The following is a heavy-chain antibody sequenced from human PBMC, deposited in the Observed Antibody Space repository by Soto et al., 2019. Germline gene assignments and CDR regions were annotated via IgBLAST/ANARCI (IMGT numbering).Heavy chain of an antibody. J-gene: IGHJ4*02. CDR1: GFTFSSYA. CDR2: IPYDGSDK. CDR3: ARDSSIAAADYYFDY. V-gene: IGHV3-30-3*01. D-gene: IGHD6-13*01. Sequence: GGSLRLSCAASGFTFSSYAMHWVRQAPGKGLEWVAVIPYDGSDKKYADSVKGRFTISRDNSKNTLYLQMNSLRAEDTAVYYCARDSSIAAADYYFDYWGQGTPVTVSS.